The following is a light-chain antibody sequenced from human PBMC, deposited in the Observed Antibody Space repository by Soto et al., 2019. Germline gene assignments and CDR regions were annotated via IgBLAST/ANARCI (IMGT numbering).Light chain of an antibody. Sequence: EIVLTQSPGTLSLSPGERANVSCRASQSVSSYLAWYQQKPGQAPRLLIYDASNRATGIPARFSGSGSGTDFTLTISSLEPEDFAVYYCQQRSNWPPWTFGQGTKV. J-gene: IGKJ1*01. CDR1: QSVSSY. CDR3: QQRSNWPPWT. V-gene: IGKV3-11*01. CDR2: DAS.